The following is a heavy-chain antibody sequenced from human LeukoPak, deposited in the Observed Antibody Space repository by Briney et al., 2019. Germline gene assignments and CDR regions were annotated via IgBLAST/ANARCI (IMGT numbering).Heavy chain of an antibody. J-gene: IGHJ4*02. Sequence: GGSLRLSCAASGFTFSSYSMNWVRQAPGEGLEWVSSISSSSSYIYYADSVKGRFTISRDNAKNSLYLQMNSLRAEDTAVYYCAREPDTAMVREPFDYWGQGTLVTVSS. V-gene: IGHV3-21*01. CDR3: AREPDTAMVREPFDY. D-gene: IGHD5-18*01. CDR1: GFTFSSYS. CDR2: ISSSSSYI.